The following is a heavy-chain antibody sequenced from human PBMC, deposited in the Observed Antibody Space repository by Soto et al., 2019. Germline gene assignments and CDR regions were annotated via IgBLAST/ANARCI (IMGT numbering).Heavy chain of an antibody. CDR2: IYPGDSET. Sequence: VQLVQSGAEVKKPGESLKMSCKVSGYTFSTYWIAWVRQMPGKGLEWMGIIYPGDSETRYNPSFQGQVTISADESVNTGHLQWTRLEGSDTRHYYCARAREGGYGGYDAPLDYWGQGTPVTVSS. CDR1: GYTFSTYW. D-gene: IGHD5-12*01. J-gene: IGHJ4*02. CDR3: ARAREGGYGGYDAPLDY. V-gene: IGHV5-51*01.